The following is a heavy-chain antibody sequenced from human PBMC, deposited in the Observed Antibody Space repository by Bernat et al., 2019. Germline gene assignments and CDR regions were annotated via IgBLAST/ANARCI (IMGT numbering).Heavy chain of an antibody. CDR1: GFTFSSYA. D-gene: IGHD6-13*01. CDR3: ARGPGIAATGKAGDYMDV. V-gene: IGHV3-30*01. J-gene: IGHJ6*03. CDR2: ISYDGSKK. Sequence: QVQLVESGGGVVQPGRSLRLSCAASGFTFSSYAMHWVRQAPGKGLEWVAVISYDGSKKYYADSGMGRFTISRDNSTDTLYLEMDSLGVEDTAVYSCARGPGIAATGKAGDYMDVWGKGTTVTVS.